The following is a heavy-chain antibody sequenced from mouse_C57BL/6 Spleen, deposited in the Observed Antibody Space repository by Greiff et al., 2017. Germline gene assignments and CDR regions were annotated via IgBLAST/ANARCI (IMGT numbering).Heavy chain of an antibody. Sequence: VQLQQSGAELARPGASVKLSCKASGYTFTSYGISWVKQRTGQGLEWIGEIYPRSGNTYYNEKFKGKATLTADKSSSTAYMDLRSLTSEDSAVYVCARDLVYDGYYAMDYWGQGTSVTVSS. V-gene: IGHV1-81*01. CDR2: IYPRSGNT. J-gene: IGHJ4*01. CDR1: GYTFTSYG. D-gene: IGHD2-3*01. CDR3: ARDLVYDGYYAMDY.